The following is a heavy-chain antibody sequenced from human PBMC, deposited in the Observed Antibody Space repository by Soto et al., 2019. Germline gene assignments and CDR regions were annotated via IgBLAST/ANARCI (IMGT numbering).Heavy chain of an antibody. CDR1: GDSYSISTYS. Sequence: SETLSLTCNMSGDSYSISTYSWSWIRQPPGKALQWIGFIYQSGVTSYNPSLASRVSISLDRSNNQCSLKLKSVTAADTAVYFCAGMTYTSGLRFDPWGPGTLVTVSS. V-gene: IGHV4-30-2*01. CDR2: IYQSGVT. J-gene: IGHJ5*02. CDR3: AGMTYTSGLRFDP. D-gene: IGHD6-19*01.